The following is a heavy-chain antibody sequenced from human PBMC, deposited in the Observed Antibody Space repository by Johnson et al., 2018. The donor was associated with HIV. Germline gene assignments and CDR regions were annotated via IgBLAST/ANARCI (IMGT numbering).Heavy chain of an antibody. J-gene: IGHJ3*02. CDR1: GFSFSDYY. CDR3: AKDCVGVWWSRAFDI. Sequence: QVQLVESGGGLVKPGGSLRLSCEASGFSFSDYYMSWIRQAPGKGLEWISYMSSSGSTIYHAESVKGRFTISRDNARNSLYLQMNSLRVEDTAVYYCAKDCVGVWWSRAFDIWGQGTMVTVSS. CDR2: MSSSGSTI. V-gene: IGHV3-11*04. D-gene: IGHD2-21*01.